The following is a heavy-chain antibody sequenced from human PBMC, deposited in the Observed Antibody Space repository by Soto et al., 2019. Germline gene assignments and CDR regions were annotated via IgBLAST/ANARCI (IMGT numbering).Heavy chain of an antibody. V-gene: IGHV1-2*02. CDR2: INPNGRGT. Sequence: QVQLVQSGAEVKKPGASVKVSCKASGHTFTGYYIHWVRQAPGQGLEWMGWINPNGRGTNYAQKFQGRVTMTRDTSIGTAYIELSRLRSDDTAVYYCARSAVAAHFDYWGQGTLVTVSS. J-gene: IGHJ4*02. CDR1: GHTFTGYY. D-gene: IGHD6-19*01. CDR3: ARSAVAAHFDY.